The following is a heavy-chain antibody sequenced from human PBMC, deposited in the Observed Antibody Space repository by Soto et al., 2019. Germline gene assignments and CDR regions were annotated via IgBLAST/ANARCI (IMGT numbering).Heavy chain of an antibody. CDR1: GYTFSNYG. Sequence: QVQLVQSGGEVKKPGASVKVSCRASGYTFSNYGITWVRQAPGQGLEWMGWISAYNGNTNYAQKLQGRVTMTTDTSTNTVYMELRSLRSDDTAVYYCAREGLLPYYSYGRDVWGQGTTVTVSS. CDR2: ISAYNGNT. D-gene: IGHD2-15*01. CDR3: AREGLLPYYSYGRDV. J-gene: IGHJ6*02. V-gene: IGHV1-18*01.